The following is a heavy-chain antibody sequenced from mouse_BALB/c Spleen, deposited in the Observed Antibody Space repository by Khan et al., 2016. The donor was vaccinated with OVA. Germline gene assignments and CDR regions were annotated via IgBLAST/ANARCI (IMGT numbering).Heavy chain of an antibody. Sequence: QVQLKESGPGLVQPSQSLSITCTVSGFSLTSYGVHWVRQSPGKGLEWLGVIWSGGSTAYNAAFISRLSISKDNSKSQVFFKMNRLQAKDTAIYYWARKAIYYGNPGTMNYWGQGTSVTVSS. J-gene: IGHJ4*01. CDR2: IWSGGST. CDR3: ARKAIYYGNPGTMNY. D-gene: IGHD2-1*01. V-gene: IGHV2-2*02. CDR1: GFSLTSYG.